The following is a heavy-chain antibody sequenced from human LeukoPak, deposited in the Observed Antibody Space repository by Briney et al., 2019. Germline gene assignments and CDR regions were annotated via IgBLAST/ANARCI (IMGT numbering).Heavy chain of an antibody. J-gene: IGHJ4*02. CDR1: GGSISSGGYY. V-gene: IGHV4-30-2*01. Sequence: SQTLSLTCTVSGGSISSGGYYWSWIRQPPGKGLEWIGYIYHSGSTYYNPSLKSRVTISVDGSKNQFSLKLSSVTAADTAVYYCARGSYSSSSNFDYWGQGTLVTVSS. D-gene: IGHD6-6*01. CDR2: IYHSGST. CDR3: ARGSYSSSSNFDY.